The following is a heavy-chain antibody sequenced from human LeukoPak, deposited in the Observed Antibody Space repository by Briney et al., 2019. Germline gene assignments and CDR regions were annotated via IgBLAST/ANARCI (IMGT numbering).Heavy chain of an antibody. V-gene: IGHV4-34*01. CDR1: GGSFSGYY. CDR2: INHSGST. J-gene: IGHJ4*02. CDR3: ARAPWWDRDAGVDY. Sequence: SETLSLTCAVYGGSFSGYYWSWIRQPPGKGLEWIGEINHSGSTNYNPSLKSRVTISVDTSKNQFSLKLSSVTAADTAVYHCARAPWWDRDAGVDYWGQGTLVTVSS. D-gene: IGHD1-26*01.